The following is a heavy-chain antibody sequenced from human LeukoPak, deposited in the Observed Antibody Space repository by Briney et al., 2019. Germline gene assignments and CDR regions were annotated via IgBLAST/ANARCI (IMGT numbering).Heavy chain of an antibody. CDR2: INRDGSVE. D-gene: IGHD2-21*01. V-gene: IGHV3-7*01. CDR3: ARDFSPCCGGDCYLDAFDI. CDR1: GFIFSNYW. J-gene: IGHJ3*02. Sequence: GGSLRLSCAASGFIFSNYWMTWVRQAPGRGLEWVANINRDGSVEHYVDSVKGRFTISRDNAENSLYLQMNSLRAEDTAVYYCARDFSPCCGGDCYLDAFDIWGQGAMVTVSS.